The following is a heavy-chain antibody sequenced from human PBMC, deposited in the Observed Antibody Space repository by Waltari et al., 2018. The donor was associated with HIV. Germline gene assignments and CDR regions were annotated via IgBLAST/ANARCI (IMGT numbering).Heavy chain of an antibody. Sequence: LQLQESGPGLVKPSETLSLTCRVSGGSISSSKYYWSWVRQSPGKGLQWISNVYYKRDTNYKPSLKSRVAITGDTSTNQVFRALYSVTAADTATYFCARDQRGDYNFCSLPNHNYGMDVWGQGIAVTVSS. CDR3: ARDQRGDYNFCSLPNHNYGMDV. CDR1: GGSISSSKYY. V-gene: IGHV4-39*07. D-gene: IGHD3-3*01. J-gene: IGHJ6*02. CDR2: VYYKRDT.